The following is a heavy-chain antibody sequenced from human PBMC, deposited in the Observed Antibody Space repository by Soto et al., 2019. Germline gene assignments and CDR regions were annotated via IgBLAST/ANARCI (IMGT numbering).Heavy chain of an antibody. V-gene: IGHV3-23*01. CDR2: ISGSGGST. Sequence: EVDLLESGGGLAQPGGSRRLSCAASGFSFSVFAMNWVRQAPGKGLEWVSRISGSGGSTYYADSVKGRFTISRDNSKNMLYLQMNSLRGEATAVYYCAKDWSGGASDVWGQGTMVIVSS. CDR1: GFSFSVFA. CDR3: AKDWSGGASDV. J-gene: IGHJ3*01. D-gene: IGHD3-16*01.